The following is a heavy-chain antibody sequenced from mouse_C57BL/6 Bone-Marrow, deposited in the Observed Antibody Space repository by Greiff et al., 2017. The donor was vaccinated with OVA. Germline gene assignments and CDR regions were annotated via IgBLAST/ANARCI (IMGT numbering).Heavy chain of an antibody. CDR3: ARRDSSGACFAY. CDR1: GYTFTSYW. J-gene: IGHJ3*01. D-gene: IGHD3-2*02. CDR2: IDPSDSYT. Sequence: QVQLQQPGAELVMPGASVKLSCKASGYTFTSYWMHWVKQRPGQGLEWIGEIDPSDSYTNYNQKFKGKSTLTVDKSSSTAYMQLSSLTSEDSAVYYCARRDSSGACFAYWGQGTLVTVSA. V-gene: IGHV1-69*01.